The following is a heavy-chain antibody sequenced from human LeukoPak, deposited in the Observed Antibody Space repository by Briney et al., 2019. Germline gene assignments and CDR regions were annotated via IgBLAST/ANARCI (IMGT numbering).Heavy chain of an antibody. CDR3: ARGDSSGYFDY. V-gene: IGHV4-34*01. CDR2: INHSGST. CDR1: GGSFSGYY. D-gene: IGHD6-19*01. J-gene: IGHJ4*02. Sequence: SETLSLTCAVYGGSFSGYYWSWVRQPPGKGLEWIGEINHSGSTNYNPSLKSRVTISVDTSKNQFSLKLSSVTAADTAVYYCARGDSSGYFDYWGQGTLVTVSS.